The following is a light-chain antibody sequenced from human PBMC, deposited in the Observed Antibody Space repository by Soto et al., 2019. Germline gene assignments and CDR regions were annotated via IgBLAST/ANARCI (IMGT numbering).Light chain of an antibody. Sequence: QSVLTQPASVSGSPGQSITISCTGTSSDVGGYHYVSWYQHHPGKAPKLMIYEVSNRPSGVSDRFSGSKSGNTASLTISGLQAEDEGDYYCSSYTSSYTLGFGGGTKVTVL. J-gene: IGLJ2*01. CDR2: EVS. CDR1: SSDVGGYHY. V-gene: IGLV2-14*01. CDR3: SSYTSSYTLG.